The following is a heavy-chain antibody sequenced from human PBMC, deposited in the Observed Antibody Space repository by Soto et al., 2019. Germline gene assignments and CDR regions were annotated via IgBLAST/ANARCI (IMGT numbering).Heavy chain of an antibody. CDR2: ISTYSGDT. J-gene: IGHJ5*02. V-gene: IGHV1-18*01. CDR1: GYTFFTYD. Sequence: RASVKVSCKASGYTFFTYDISWVRQAPGQGLEWMGWISTYSGDTKYAQKFQGGVTMTTDTSTTTAYLELRSLRSDDTAVYYCARHHGPTTSENWFDPWGQGTMVTVSS. CDR3: ARHHGPTTSENWFDP. D-gene: IGHD5-12*01.